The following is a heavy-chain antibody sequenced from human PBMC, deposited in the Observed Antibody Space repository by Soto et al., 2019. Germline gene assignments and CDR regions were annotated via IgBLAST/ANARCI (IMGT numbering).Heavy chain of an antibody. Sequence: HLQLQESGPGLVKPSETLSLTCTVSGGSVSISDTNYYWGWIRQPPGKGLEWIGDIYYGGITYHTTSLKRRLTISMDSSMSHFSLKLTSVTAADTAVYYCGRHRRETGTYSQPVDSWGRGSLVTVCS. V-gene: IGHV4-39*01. CDR3: GRHRRETGTYSQPVDS. CDR1: GGSVSISDTNYY. CDR2: IYYGGIT. J-gene: IGHJ4*02. D-gene: IGHD1-1*01.